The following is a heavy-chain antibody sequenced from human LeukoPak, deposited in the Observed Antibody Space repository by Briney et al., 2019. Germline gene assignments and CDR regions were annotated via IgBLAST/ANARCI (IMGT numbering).Heavy chain of an antibody. CDR2: ISTSGDNT. Sequence: RSGGSLRLSCAASGFTFSNYAMTWVRQAPGKGLEWVSAISTSGDNTYYADSVRGRFTISRDNSKNTLYLQMNSLRAEDTAVYYCAKEWGRPGYSSGWYGIDYWGQGTLATVSS. D-gene: IGHD6-19*01. V-gene: IGHV3-23*01. CDR3: AKEWGRPGYSSGWYGIDY. CDR1: GFTFSNYA. J-gene: IGHJ4*02.